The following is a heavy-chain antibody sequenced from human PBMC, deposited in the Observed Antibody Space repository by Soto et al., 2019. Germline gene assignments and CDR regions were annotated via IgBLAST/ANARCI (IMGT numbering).Heavy chain of an antibody. CDR2: INQDASDK. CDR1: GFSFSSYW. CDR3: ARDDKGALYY. J-gene: IGHJ4*02. V-gene: IGHV3-7*01. D-gene: IGHD3-22*01. Sequence: EVQLVESGGGLVQPGGSLRLACAASGFSFSSYWMAWVRQAPGKGLEWVANINQDASDKNYVDSLKGRFTISRDGARNSLSLQMNSLRAEDSAVYYCARDDKGALYYWGRGTLVAICS.